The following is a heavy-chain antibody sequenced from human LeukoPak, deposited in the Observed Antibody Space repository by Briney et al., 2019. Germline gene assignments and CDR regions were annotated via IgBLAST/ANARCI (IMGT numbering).Heavy chain of an antibody. CDR1: GFTFSNYA. Sequence: PGGSLRLSCAASGFTFSNYAMIGVRQAPGKGPEGVSAVSGSGDTTYYADSVQGRFTISRDSSKTMLYLQMNSLRAEDTALYYCAKGRHASSGMFDYWGQGTLVTVSS. V-gene: IGHV3-23*01. CDR3: AKGRHASSGMFDY. CDR2: VSGSGDTT. J-gene: IGHJ4*02. D-gene: IGHD1-26*01.